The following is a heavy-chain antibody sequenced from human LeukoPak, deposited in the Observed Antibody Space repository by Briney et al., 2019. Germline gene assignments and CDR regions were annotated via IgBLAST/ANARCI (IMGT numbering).Heavy chain of an antibody. D-gene: IGHD2-15*01. CDR2: ISGSGGST. J-gene: IGHJ4*02. Sequence: GGALRLSCAASGCTFSSYAMSWVRQAPGKGLEWVSAISGSGGSTYYADSVNGRFTISRDNSKNTLYLQMNSLRAEDTAVYYCAKGLLPGSGSDYWGQGTLVTVSS. V-gene: IGHV3-23*01. CDR3: AKGLLPGSGSDY. CDR1: GCTFSSYA.